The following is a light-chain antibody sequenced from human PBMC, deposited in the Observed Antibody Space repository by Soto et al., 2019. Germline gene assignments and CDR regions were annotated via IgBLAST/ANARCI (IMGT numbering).Light chain of an antibody. J-gene: IGLJ1*01. CDR3: SSYSISTAYL. V-gene: IGLV2-14*01. Sequence: QSVLTQPASVSGSAGQSITISCTGTSSDVGGYDYVSWYQLHPGKAPKLMVFEVSNQPSGVSYRFSGSKSGNTAPLTISGLQAEDEADYFCSSYSISTAYLFGTGTKVTVL. CDR2: EVS. CDR1: SSDVGGYDY.